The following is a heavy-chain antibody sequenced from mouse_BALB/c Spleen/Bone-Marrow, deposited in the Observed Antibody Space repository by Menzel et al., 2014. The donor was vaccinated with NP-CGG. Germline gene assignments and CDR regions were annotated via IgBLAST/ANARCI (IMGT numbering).Heavy chain of an antibody. V-gene: IGHV1S127*01. J-gene: IGHJ1*01. D-gene: IGHD2-4*01. Sequence: VQLQQSGAELVKPGASVKMSCKASGCTFTSYWMHWVKQRPGQGLEWNGVIDPSDSYTSYNQNFKGKATLTVDTSSSTAYMQLSSLTSEDSAVYYCTRGDYDWYFDVWGAGTTVTVSS. CDR1: GCTFTSYW. CDR2: IDPSDSYT. CDR3: TRGDYDWYFDV.